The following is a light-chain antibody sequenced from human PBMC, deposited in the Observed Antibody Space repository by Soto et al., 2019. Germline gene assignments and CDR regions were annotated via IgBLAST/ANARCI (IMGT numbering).Light chain of an antibody. J-gene: IGKJ1*01. Sequence: EIVLTQSPGTLSLSPGERATLSCRASQSVRGSYLAWYQQKPGQAPRLLIYDASSRATGIPDRFSGSGSGTDFTFTVSRLEPEDFAVYYCQHYGSSPWTFGQGTKVEIK. CDR2: DAS. CDR1: QSVRGSY. V-gene: IGKV3-20*01. CDR3: QHYGSSPWT.